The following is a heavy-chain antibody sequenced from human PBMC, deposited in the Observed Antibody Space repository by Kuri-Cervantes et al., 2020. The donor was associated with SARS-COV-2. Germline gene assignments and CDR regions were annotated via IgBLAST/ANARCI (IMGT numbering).Heavy chain of an antibody. CDR1: GFSLSTSGVG. CDR2: IYWKDDK. D-gene: IGHD6-13*01. Sequence: DPTLVTPAPTLTLTCTFAGFSLSTSGVGVGLIRPPPGKALEWLALIYWKDDKRYSPSLNSRLTITKDTNKSQVVLTMTNMDPVETATYYFAYVIEAAGTGFDFWGQGTLVTVSS. J-gene: IGHJ4*02. V-gene: IGHV2-5*01. CDR3: AYVIEAAGTGFDF.